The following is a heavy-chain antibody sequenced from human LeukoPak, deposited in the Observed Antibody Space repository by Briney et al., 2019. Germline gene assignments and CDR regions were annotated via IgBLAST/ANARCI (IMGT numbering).Heavy chain of an antibody. Sequence: SCKASGQSLTGYFIHWVRQAPGKGLEWVAVIWYDGSNKYYADSVKGRFTISRDNSKNTLYLQMNSLRAEDTAVYYCASHRLWFGGYWGQGTLVTGSS. CDR2: IWYDGSNK. CDR3: ASHRLWFGGY. D-gene: IGHD3-10*01. CDR1: GQSLTGYF. V-gene: IGHV3-33*01. J-gene: IGHJ4*02.